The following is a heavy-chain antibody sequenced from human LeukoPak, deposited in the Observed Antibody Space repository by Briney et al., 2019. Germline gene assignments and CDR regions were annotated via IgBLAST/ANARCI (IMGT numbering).Heavy chain of an antibody. D-gene: IGHD1-1*01. CDR1: GFTFSSYG. V-gene: IGHV3-23*01. CDR3: AKRAGGGKYFDY. CDR2: ISGSGGST. Sequence: PGGSLRLSCAASGFTFSSYGMSWVRQAPGKGLEWVSAISGSGGSTHYADSVKGRFTISRDNSKNTLYLQMNSLTAEDTAVYYCAKRAGGGKYFDYWGQGTLVTVSS. J-gene: IGHJ4*02.